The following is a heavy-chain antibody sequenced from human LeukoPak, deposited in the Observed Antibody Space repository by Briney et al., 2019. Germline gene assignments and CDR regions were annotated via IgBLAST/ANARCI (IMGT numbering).Heavy chain of an antibody. CDR2: IYYSGNT. CDR3: ARSTVPYYFDY. D-gene: IGHD4-17*01. CDR1: GGSISSGGYY. J-gene: IGHJ4*02. V-gene: IGHV4-31*03. Sequence: SETLSLTCTVSGGSISSGGYYWSWIRQYPGKGLEWIGYIYYSGNTYYNPSLKSRVTISLDTSKNQFSLKLNSVTATDTAVYYCARSTVPYYFDYWGQGTLVTVSS.